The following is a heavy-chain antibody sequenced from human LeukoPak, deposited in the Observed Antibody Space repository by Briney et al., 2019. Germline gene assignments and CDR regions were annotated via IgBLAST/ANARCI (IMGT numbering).Heavy chain of an antibody. CDR1: GFTFSSYA. CDR2: ISYDGSNK. Sequence: PGGSLRLSCAASGFTFSSYAMHWVRQAPGKGLEWVAVISYDGSNKYYADSVKGRFTISRDNSKNTLYLQMNSLRAEDTAVYYCAKPPEWAFDYWGQGTLVTVSS. D-gene: IGHD1-26*01. CDR3: AKPPEWAFDY. V-gene: IGHV3-30-3*02. J-gene: IGHJ4*02.